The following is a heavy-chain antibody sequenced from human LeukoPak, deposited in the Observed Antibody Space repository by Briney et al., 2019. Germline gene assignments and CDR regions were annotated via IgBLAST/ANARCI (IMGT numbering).Heavy chain of an antibody. V-gene: IGHV1-2*02. J-gene: IGHJ4*02. CDR1: GYIFTGYY. D-gene: IGHD6-13*01. Sequence: ASVKVSCKASGYIFTGYYMHWVRQAPGQGLEWMGWINPNSGGTNYAQKFQGRVTMTRDTSISTAYMELSRLRSDDTAVYYCARDLDVIAAAGTGDYWGQGTLVTVSS. CDR3: ARDLDVIAAAGTGDY. CDR2: INPNSGGT.